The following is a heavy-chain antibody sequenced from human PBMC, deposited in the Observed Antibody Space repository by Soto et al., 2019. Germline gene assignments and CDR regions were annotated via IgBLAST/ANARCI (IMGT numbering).Heavy chain of an antibody. CDR3: ARVAGISYYNHMDV. Sequence: QVHLQESGPGLVRPSETLSLTCTVSGVSLKTYYWSWIRLPPGGGLEWIGYIFSSGSPNYNPSLRSRVTMSVETSNNRFSLKMSSVTAPDTAVYYCARVAGISYYNHMDVWGKGTTVTVSS. J-gene: IGHJ6*03. CDR1: GVSLKTYY. V-gene: IGHV4-59*01. CDR2: IFSSGSP. D-gene: IGHD1-20*01.